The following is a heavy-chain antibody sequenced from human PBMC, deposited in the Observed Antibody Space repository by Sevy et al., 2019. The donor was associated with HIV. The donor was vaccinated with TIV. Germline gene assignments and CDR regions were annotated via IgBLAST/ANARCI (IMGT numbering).Heavy chain of an antibody. CDR1: GFTFNYHC. CDR2: ISSASSYI. J-gene: IGHJ4*02. Sequence: GGSLRLSCAASGFTFNYHCMNWVRQLPGKGLEWVSYISSASSYINYSDSVKGRFTISRDNAKNLVFLEMNNLRPEDTAVYFCARGDYYGSLYYFDYWGQGTLVTVSS. D-gene: IGHD3-10*01. CDR3: ARGDYYGSLYYFDY. V-gene: IGHV3-21*06.